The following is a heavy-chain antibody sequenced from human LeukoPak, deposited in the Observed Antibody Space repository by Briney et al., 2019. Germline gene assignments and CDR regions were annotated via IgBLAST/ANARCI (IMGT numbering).Heavy chain of an antibody. V-gene: IGHV3-7*05. J-gene: IGHJ4*02. Sequence: PGGSLRLSCAASGFTFSGSWMSWVRQAPGKGLEWVANINQDGSKKYYVDSVKGRFTTPRDNAKNSLYLQMNSLRADDTAVYYCAREWADYTSSSLDSWGQGTLVTVSS. CDR1: GFTFSGSW. CDR2: INQDGSKK. CDR3: AREWADYTSSSLDS. D-gene: IGHD6-13*01.